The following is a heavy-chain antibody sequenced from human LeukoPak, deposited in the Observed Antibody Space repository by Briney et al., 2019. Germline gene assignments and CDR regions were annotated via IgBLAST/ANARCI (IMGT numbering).Heavy chain of an antibody. Sequence: ASVKVSCKASGYTFTSYGISWVRQAPGQGLEWMGWISAYNGNTNYAQKLQGRVTMTTDTSTSTAYMELRSLRSEDTAVYYCARDRSVEVDYAGIGYWGQGTLVTVSS. J-gene: IGHJ4*02. V-gene: IGHV1-18*01. CDR2: ISAYNGNT. CDR3: ARDRSVEVDYAGIGY. CDR1: GYTFTSYG. D-gene: IGHD4-17*01.